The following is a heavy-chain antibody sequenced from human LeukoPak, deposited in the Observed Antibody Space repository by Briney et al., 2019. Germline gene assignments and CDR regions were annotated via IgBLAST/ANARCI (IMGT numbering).Heavy chain of an antibody. V-gene: IGHV2-5*02. CDR1: GFSLSTSGVG. CDR2: IYWDDDK. J-gene: IGHJ4*02. CDR3: AHRPSGSNLDY. Sequence: SGPTLVKPTQTLTLTSTCSGFSLSTSGVGVGWIRQPPGKALEWLALIYWDDDKRYSPSLKSRLTITKDTSKNPVVLTMTNMDPVDTATYYCAHRPSGSNLDYRGQGTLVTVSS. D-gene: IGHD3-10*01.